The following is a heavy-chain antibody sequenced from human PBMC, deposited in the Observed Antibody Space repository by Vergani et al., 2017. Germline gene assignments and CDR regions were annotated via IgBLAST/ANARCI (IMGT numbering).Heavy chain of an antibody. Sequence: EVQLLESGGGLVQPGGSLRLSCAASGFTFSSDAMSWVRPAPGKGLEWVSAISGSGGSTYYADSVKGRFTISRDNSKNTLYLQMNSLRAEDTAVYYCAKDRDYRPPFDYWGQGTLVTVSS. CDR3: AKDRDYRPPFDY. CDR1: GFTFSSDA. D-gene: IGHD3-16*02. V-gene: IGHV3-23*01. CDR2: ISGSGGST. J-gene: IGHJ4*02.